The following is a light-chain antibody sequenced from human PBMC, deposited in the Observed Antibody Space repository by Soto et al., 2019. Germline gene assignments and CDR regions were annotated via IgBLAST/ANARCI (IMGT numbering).Light chain of an antibody. CDR1: QGISSY. J-gene: IGKJ4*01. V-gene: IGKV1-9*01. CDR2: AAS. CDR3: QQLNSDPLT. Sequence: IQLTQSPSFLSASVGDIVTITCRASQGISSYLAWYQQKPWKAPKLLIYAASTLQSGVPSRFSGSGSGTEFTLTVSSLQPEDFATYYCQQLNSDPLTFGGGTKVDIK.